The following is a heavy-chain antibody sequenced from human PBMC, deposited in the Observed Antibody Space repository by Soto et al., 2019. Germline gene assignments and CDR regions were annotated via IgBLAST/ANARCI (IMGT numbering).Heavy chain of an antibody. CDR3: ALNPYSSGWFGPFDY. CDR1: GFTFSTYA. J-gene: IGHJ4*02. D-gene: IGHD6-19*01. CDR2: ISGSGGST. Sequence: EVQLLESGGVLVQPGGSLRLSCAASGFTFSTYAMSWVRQAPGKGLEWVSAISGSGGSTYYADSVKGRFTISRDNSKNALYVQMNSLRAEDTAVYYCALNPYSSGWFGPFDYWGQGTLATVSS. V-gene: IGHV3-23*01.